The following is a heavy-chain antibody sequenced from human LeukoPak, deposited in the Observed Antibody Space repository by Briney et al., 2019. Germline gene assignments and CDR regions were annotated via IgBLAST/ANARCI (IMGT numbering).Heavy chain of an antibody. D-gene: IGHD1-26*01. Sequence: PSETLSLTCTVSGSSISSGSYYWTWIRQPAGKGLEWIRRISNSGTTNYNPSLKSRVTMSVDTSRNQFSLNLNSVTAADTAIYYCARWDGDPWGQGTLDTVSS. CDR2: ISNSGTT. J-gene: IGHJ5*02. CDR3: ARWDGDP. V-gene: IGHV4-61*02. CDR1: GSSISSGSYY.